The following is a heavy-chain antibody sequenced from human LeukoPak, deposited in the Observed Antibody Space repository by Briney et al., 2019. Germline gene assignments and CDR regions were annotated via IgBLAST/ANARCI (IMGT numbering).Heavy chain of an antibody. CDR1: GFDFSIFG. V-gene: IGHV3-21*01. CDR2: ISSSSTNI. Sequence: GGSLRLSCSVSGFDFSIFGMNWVRQAPGKGLEWVSAISSSSTNIYYADSVKGRFTVTRDNAKNSLYLQMNSLRAEDTAVYYCARDGSGSGDCWGRGTLVTVSS. J-gene: IGHJ4*02. D-gene: IGHD2-15*01. CDR3: ARDGSGSGDC.